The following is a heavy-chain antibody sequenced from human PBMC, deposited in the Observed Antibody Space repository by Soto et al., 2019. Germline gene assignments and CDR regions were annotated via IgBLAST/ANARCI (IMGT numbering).Heavy chain of an antibody. CDR2: INTGNDDT. CDR1: GYTFTNYA. CDR3: ASDRGGRAVVPHTIDS. Sequence: QVQLVQSGAEVKKPGASVKVSCKASGYTFTNYAMHWVRQAPGQRLEWMGWINTGNDDTKYSQKFQGRVTVSRDTXAXXHHMDLGGRRPEDTAVYHCASDRGGRAVVPHTIDSWVPGTLVTV. V-gene: IGHV1-3*04. D-gene: IGHD3-10*01. J-gene: IGHJ5*01.